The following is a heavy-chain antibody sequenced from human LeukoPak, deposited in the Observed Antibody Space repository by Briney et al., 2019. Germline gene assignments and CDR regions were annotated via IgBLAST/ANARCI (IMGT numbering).Heavy chain of an antibody. CDR1: GYSISSGYY. CDR2: IYHSGGT. J-gene: IGHJ6*04. D-gene: IGHD2-21*01. CDR3: AGKEGDYYYYGMDV. V-gene: IGHV4-38-2*01. Sequence: SETLSLTCAVSGYSISSGYYWGWIRQPPGKGLEWIGSIYHSGGTYYNPSLKSRVTISVDTSKNQFSLKLSSVTAADTAVYYCAGKEGDYYYYGMDVWGKGTTVTVSS.